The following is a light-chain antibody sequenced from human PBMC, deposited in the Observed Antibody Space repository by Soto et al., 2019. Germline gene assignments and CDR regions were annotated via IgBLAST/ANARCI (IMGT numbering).Light chain of an antibody. CDR2: SDN. CDR3: AAWDDSLNGVE. V-gene: IGLV1-44*01. CDR1: SSNIGSYA. J-gene: IGLJ2*01. Sequence: QSALTQAPSTSGTPGQRVTISCSGSSSNIGSYAVNWYQQLPGRAPKLLIYSDNQRPSGVPDRFSGSKSGTSASLAISGLQSEDEADYFCAAWDDSLNGVEFGGGTKVTVL.